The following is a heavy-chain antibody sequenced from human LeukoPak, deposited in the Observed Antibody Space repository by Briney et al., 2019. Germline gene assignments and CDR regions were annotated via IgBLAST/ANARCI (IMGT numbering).Heavy chain of an antibody. V-gene: IGHV3-21*01. J-gene: IGHJ3*02. CDR3: ARGERGAFDT. Sequence: GGSLRLSCAASGFTFSSYNMNWVRQAPGKGLEWVSSISSSSIYIYYADSVKGRFTISRDNAKNSLYLQMNSLRAEDTAVYYCARGERGAFDTWGQGTKVTVSS. CDR1: GFTFSSYN. CDR2: ISSSSIYI. D-gene: IGHD1-26*01.